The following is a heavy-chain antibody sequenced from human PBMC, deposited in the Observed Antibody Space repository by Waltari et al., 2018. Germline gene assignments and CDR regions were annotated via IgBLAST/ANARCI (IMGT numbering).Heavy chain of an antibody. CDR2: VDHSGSP. CDR3: ARHVAARPFYY. V-gene: IGHV4-34*01. D-gene: IGHD6-6*01. J-gene: IGHJ4*02. CDR1: GGSFSGYY. Sequence: QVQLQQWGAGLLKPSETLSLTCTVYGGSFSGYYWSWIRQPPGKGLEWIGEVDHSGSPNYNPSLQSRVTISVDTSKNQFSLKLSSLTAADTAVYYCARHVAARPFYYWGQGTLVTVSS.